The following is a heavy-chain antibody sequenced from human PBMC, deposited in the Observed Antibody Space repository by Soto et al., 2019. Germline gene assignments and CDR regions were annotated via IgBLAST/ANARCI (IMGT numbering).Heavy chain of an antibody. CDR1: GGTFSSYT. D-gene: IGHD3-10*01. CDR3: ARVKGSMVRGLNSNWFDP. V-gene: IGHV1-69*02. Sequence: SVKVSCKASGGTFSSYTISWVRQAPGQGLEWMGRIIPILGIANYAQKFQGRVTITADKSTSTAYMELSSLRSEDTAVYYCARVKGSMVRGLNSNWFDPWGQGTLVTVSS. CDR2: IIPILGIA. J-gene: IGHJ5*02.